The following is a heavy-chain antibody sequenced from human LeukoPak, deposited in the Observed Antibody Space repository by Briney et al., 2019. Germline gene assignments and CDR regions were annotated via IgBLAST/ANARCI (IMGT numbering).Heavy chain of an antibody. CDR1: GFTFSSYA. D-gene: IGHD3-10*01. V-gene: IGHV3-23*01. Sequence: GGSLRLSCAASGFTFSSYAMSWVRQAPGKGLEWVSAITNSGGSTYYADSVKGRFTISRDNSKSTLYLQVNSLRAEDTAVYYCAKRQYGSGSSYAFDIWGQGTMVTVSS. J-gene: IGHJ3*02. CDR3: AKRQYGSGSSYAFDI. CDR2: ITNSGGST.